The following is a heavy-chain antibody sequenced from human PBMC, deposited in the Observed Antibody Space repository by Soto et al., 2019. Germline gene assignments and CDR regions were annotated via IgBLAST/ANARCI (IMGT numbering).Heavy chain of an antibody. Sequence: QVQLQQWGAGLLKPSETLSLTCAVYGGSFSGYYWSWIRQPPGKGLEWIGEINHSGSTNYNPSLKSRGTISVDTSKNQFSLKLSSVTAADTAVYYCASSIAVAVAGYWGQGTLVTVSS. CDR2: INHSGST. CDR1: GGSFSGYY. V-gene: IGHV4-34*01. CDR3: ASSIAVAVAGY. J-gene: IGHJ4*02. D-gene: IGHD6-19*01.